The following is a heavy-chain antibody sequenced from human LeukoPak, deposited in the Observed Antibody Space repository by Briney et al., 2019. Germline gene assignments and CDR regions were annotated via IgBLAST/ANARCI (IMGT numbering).Heavy chain of an antibody. CDR1: GDSISSSNW. J-gene: IGHJ5*02. Sequence: SETLSLTCAVSGDSISSSNWWSWVRQPPGKGLEWIGQIYHSGSTNYNPSLKSRVTISLDKSKNQFSLELTSVTAADTAVYYCARDQCSGGSCYGWFDPWGQGTLVTVSS. V-gene: IGHV4-4*02. CDR2: IYHSGST. CDR3: ARDQCSGGSCYGWFDP. D-gene: IGHD2-15*01.